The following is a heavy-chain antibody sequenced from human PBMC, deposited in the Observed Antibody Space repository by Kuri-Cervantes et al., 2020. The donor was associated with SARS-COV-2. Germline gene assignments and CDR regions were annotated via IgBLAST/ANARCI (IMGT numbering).Heavy chain of an antibody. CDR2: ISTSGGDT. CDR1: RFTFNKYD. J-gene: IGHJ4*02. CDR3: ASVSTMGVSLD. D-gene: IGHD5-24*01. Sequence: GESLKISCAASRFTFNKYDLIWVRQAPGKGLEWVSSISTSGGDTNYADSLEGRFTISRDNSKNTLYLQMNSLRVEDTAVYYCASVSTMGVSLDWGQGTLVTVSS. V-gene: IGHV3-23*01.